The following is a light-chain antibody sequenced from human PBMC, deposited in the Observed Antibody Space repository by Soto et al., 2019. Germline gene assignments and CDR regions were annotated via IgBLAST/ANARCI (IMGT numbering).Light chain of an antibody. CDR1: PSVGNY. V-gene: IGKV3-11*01. CDR3: QQRIDWPVT. J-gene: IGKJ5*01. Sequence: EIVLTQSPATLSLSPGERATLSCRASPSVGNYLAWYQQKPGQAPRLLIYDASNRAPGIPARVNGSGSGTDFTRTISSLEPEDFAVYCCQQRIDWPVTFGQGTRLEIK. CDR2: DAS.